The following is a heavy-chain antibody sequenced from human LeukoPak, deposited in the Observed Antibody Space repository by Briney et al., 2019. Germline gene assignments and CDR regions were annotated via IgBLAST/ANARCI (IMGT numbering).Heavy chain of an antibody. V-gene: IGHV3-30*18. D-gene: IGHD6-13*01. CDR2: MSKDGNNE. J-gene: IGHJ4*02. CDR1: GFSFSSYG. CDR3: AKGIAATWRYLDS. Sequence: PGRSLRLSCVASGFSFSSYGMHWVRQAPGKGLEWVAVMSKDGNNEYYADSVKGRFTISRDNSKNTLYLQMNSLRAEDTAVYYCAKGIAATWRYLDSWGQGTLVTVSS.